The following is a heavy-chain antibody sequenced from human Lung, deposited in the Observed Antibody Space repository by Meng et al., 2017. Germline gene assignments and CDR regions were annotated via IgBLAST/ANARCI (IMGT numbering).Heavy chain of an antibody. Sequence: HLRQWGAGPLKASETLSLTGGDDGGSFSGYYWSWIRQPPGKGLEWIGEISHSGSTNYNPSLKSRVTISVDTSKNQFSLQLTSVTAADTAMYYCTRAPLPAGRGLKNWFEPWGQGTLVTVSS. CDR1: GGSFSGYY. V-gene: IGHV4-34*01. CDR2: ISHSGST. CDR3: TRAPLPAGRGLKNWFEP. D-gene: IGHD2-2*01. J-gene: IGHJ5*02.